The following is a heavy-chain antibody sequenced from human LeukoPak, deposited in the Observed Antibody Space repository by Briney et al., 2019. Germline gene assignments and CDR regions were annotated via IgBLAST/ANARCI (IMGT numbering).Heavy chain of an antibody. CDR2: ISGSGGST. V-gene: IGHV3-23*01. CDR1: GFTFSSYA. J-gene: IGHJ3*02. D-gene: IGHD3-10*01. CDR3: AKDMRPDGSGGNRAFDI. Sequence: GGSLRLSCAASGFTFSSYAMSWVRQAPGKGLEWVSAISGSGGSTYYADSVKGRFTISRDNSKNTLYLQMNSLRAEDTALYYCAKDMRPDGSGGNRAFDIWGQGTMVTVSS.